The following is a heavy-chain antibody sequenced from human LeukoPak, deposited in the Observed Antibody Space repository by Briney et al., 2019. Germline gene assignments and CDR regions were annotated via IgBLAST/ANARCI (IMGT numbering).Heavy chain of an antibody. D-gene: IGHD2-15*01. Sequence: SVKVSCKASGGTFSSYAISWVRQAPGQGLEWMGGIIPIFGTANYAQKFQGRVTITADESTSTAYMELSSLRSEDTAVYYCAPDFYCSGGSCSAPFDPWGQGTLVTVTS. V-gene: IGHV1-69*13. CDR1: GGTFSSYA. CDR3: APDFYCSGGSCSAPFDP. CDR2: IIPIFGTA. J-gene: IGHJ5*02.